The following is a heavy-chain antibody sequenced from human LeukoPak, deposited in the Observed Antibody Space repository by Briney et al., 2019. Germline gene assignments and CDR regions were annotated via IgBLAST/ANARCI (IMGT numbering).Heavy chain of an antibody. V-gene: IGHV3-23*01. CDR3: AKDSSTLGGACFDY. Sequence: GGSLRLSCAASGFTFSNYAMSWVRQAPGKGLEWVSVISGSGGSTYYADSVKGRFTISRDNAKNTLYLQMNSLRAEDTAVYYCAKDSSTLGGACFDYWGQGALVTVSS. CDR2: ISGSGGST. J-gene: IGHJ4*02. CDR1: GFTFSNYA. D-gene: IGHD2-8*02.